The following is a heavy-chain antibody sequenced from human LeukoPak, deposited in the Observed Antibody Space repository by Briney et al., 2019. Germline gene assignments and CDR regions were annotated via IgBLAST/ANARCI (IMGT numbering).Heavy chain of an antibody. Sequence: ASVKVSCKASGYTFTSYYMNWVRQAPGQGLEWMGVINPSGGSTSYAQKFQGRVTMTRDTSTSTVYIELSSLRSEDTAVYYCARGTTIFGVFDFWGQGTLVTVSS. CDR3: ARGTTIFGVFDF. D-gene: IGHD3-3*01. J-gene: IGHJ4*02. CDR2: INPSGGST. V-gene: IGHV1-46*01. CDR1: GYTFTSYY.